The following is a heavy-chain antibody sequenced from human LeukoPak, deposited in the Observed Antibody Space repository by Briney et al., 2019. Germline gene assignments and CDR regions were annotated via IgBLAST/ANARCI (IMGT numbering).Heavy chain of an antibody. CDR1: GFTVSSNY. CDR3: ARGHYYGSGSYYPLDY. Sequence: GGSLRLSCAASGFTVSSNYMSWVRQAPGKGLEWVSVIYSGGSTYYADSVKGRFTISRDNSKNTLYLQMNSLRAVDTAVYYCARGHYYGSGSYYPLDYWGQGTLVTVSS. V-gene: IGHV3-66*01. J-gene: IGHJ4*02. CDR2: IYSGGST. D-gene: IGHD3-10*01.